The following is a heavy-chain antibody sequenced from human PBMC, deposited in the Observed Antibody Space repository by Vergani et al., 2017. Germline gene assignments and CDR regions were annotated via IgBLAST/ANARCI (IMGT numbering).Heavy chain of an antibody. J-gene: IGHJ4*02. CDR2: VSGSSSYI. CDR1: GFSFSSYS. V-gene: IGHV3-21*02. D-gene: IGHD6-13*01. Sequence: EVQLVESGGGLVKPGGSLRLSCAASGFSFSSYSMNWVRQAPGKGLEWVASVSGSSSYIYYADSVKGRFTISRDNAKNSLYLQMNSLRAEDTAVYYCAREAAAGYYYFDYWGQGTLVTVSS. CDR3: AREAAAGYYYFDY.